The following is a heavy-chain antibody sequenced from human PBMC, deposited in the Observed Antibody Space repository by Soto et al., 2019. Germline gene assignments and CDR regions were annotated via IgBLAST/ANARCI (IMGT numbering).Heavy chain of an antibody. Sequence: SVKVSCKASGGTFSSYAISWVRQAPGQGLEWMGGIIPIFGTANYAQKFQGRVTITADESTSTAYMELSSLRSEDTAVYYCARGAGYCSSTSCYGAYYYYYYGMDVWGQGTTVTVSS. CDR3: ARGAGYCSSTSCYGAYYYYYYGMDV. J-gene: IGHJ6*02. D-gene: IGHD2-2*03. V-gene: IGHV1-69*13. CDR1: GGTFSSYA. CDR2: IIPIFGTA.